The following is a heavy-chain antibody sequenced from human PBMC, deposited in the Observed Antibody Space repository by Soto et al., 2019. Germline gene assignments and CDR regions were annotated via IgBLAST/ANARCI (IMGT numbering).Heavy chain of an antibody. J-gene: IGHJ5*02. CDR1: GYTFTGRF. CDR2: VNPKSGDT. CDR3: SLTGSGGS. V-gene: IGHV1-2*02. D-gene: IGHD1-20*01. Sequence: GASVKVSCKASGYTFTGRFMHWVRQAPGQGLEWLGWVNPKSGDTTYAPKFKDRVSLTRDTSTDTAFLDLRDLKEDDTAIYYCSLTGSGGSWGQGTPVTVSS.